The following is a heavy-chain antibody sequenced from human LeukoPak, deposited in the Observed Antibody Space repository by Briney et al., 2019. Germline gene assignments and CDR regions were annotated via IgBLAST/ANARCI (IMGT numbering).Heavy chain of an antibody. CDR1: GFTSGDYA. Sequence: PGRSLRLSCTASGFTSGDYAMSWVREAPGKGLEWGGFIRSKAYGGTTEYAASVKGRFTISRDDSKSIAYLQMNSLKTEDTAVYYCTRDREGATNYWGQGTLVTVSS. CDR3: TRDREGATNY. J-gene: IGHJ4*02. D-gene: IGHD1-26*01. CDR2: IRSKAYGGTT. V-gene: IGHV3-49*04.